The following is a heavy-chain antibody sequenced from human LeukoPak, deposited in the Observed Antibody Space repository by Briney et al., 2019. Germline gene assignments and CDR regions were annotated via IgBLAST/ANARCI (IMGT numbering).Heavy chain of an antibody. Sequence: PGGSLRLSCAASGFIFSSYAMSWVRQAPGKGLEWVSGISGSGGSTYYADSVKGRFTISRDNAKNSLYLQMSNLRAEDTAVYFCARGGGLDVWGQGATVTVSS. CDR2: ISGSGGST. CDR3: ARGGGLDV. V-gene: IGHV3-23*01. D-gene: IGHD3-16*01. CDR1: GFIFSSYA. J-gene: IGHJ6*02.